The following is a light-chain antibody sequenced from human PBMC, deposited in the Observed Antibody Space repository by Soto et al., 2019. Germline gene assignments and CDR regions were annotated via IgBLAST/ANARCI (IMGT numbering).Light chain of an antibody. CDR1: SANIGSNS. Sequence: QAVVTHPPSASVTPGQRVTISGSGSSANIGSNSVNWYQQLPGTAPKLLIYSSNQRPSGVPDQFSGSKSGTSASLAISGLQSEDEADYYCAAWDDSLNVMFGGGTKLTVL. V-gene: IGLV1-44*01. CDR3: AAWDDSLNVM. CDR2: SSN. J-gene: IGLJ3*02.